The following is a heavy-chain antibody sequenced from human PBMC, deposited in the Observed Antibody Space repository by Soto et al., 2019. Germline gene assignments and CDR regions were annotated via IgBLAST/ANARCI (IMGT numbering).Heavy chain of an antibody. J-gene: IGHJ4*02. CDR3: ARGWELLDFDY. Sequence: SETLSLTCTVSGVSVSSGSYYWSWIRQPPGKGLEWIGYIYYSGSTNYNPSLKSRVTISVDTSKNQFSLKLSSVTAADTAVYYCARGWELLDFDYWGQGTLVTV. D-gene: IGHD1-26*01. CDR1: GVSVSSGSYY. V-gene: IGHV4-61*01. CDR2: IYYSGST.